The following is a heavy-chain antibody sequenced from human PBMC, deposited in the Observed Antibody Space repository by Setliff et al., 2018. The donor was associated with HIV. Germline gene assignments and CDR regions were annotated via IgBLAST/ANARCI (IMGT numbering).Heavy chain of an antibody. CDR2: IYYSGST. J-gene: IGHJ4*02. V-gene: IGHV4-28*03. D-gene: IGHD6-19*01. Sequence: PSETLSLTCAVSGYSISTNEWWGWIRQPPGKGLAWIGYIYYSGSTNYNPSLKSRVTISVDTSKKQFSLKLDSVTAADTAVYYCARGGFYSSDYYLLDYWGQGTLVTVSS. CDR3: ARGGFYSSDYYLLDY. CDR1: GYSISTNEW.